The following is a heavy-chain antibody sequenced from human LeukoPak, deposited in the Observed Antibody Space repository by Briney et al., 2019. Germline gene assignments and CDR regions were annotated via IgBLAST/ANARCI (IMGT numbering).Heavy chain of an antibody. V-gene: IGHV3-30-3*01. D-gene: IGHD6-19*01. J-gene: IGHJ4*02. CDR3: ARSHIAVAQLTHDY. CDR2: ISYDGSNK. Sequence: GGSLRLSCAASGFTFSSYAMHWVRQAPGKGLEWVAVISYDGSNKYYADSVKGRFTISRDNSKNTLYLQMNSLRAEDTAVYYCARSHIAVAQLTHDYWGQGTLVTVSS. CDR1: GFTFSSYA.